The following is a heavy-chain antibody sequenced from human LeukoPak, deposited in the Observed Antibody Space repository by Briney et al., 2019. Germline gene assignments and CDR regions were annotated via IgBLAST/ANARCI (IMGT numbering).Heavy chain of an antibody. CDR3: AREGYYYDSSGYCY. J-gene: IGHJ4*02. D-gene: IGHD3-22*01. V-gene: IGHV1-2*02. Sequence: ASVNLCRKASGYTFTGYYMHWVRQAPGQGLEWMGWINPNSGGTNYAQKFQGRVTMNRDTSISTAYMELSRLRSDDTAVYYCAREGYYYDSSGYCYWGEGTLVTVSS. CDR2: INPNSGGT. CDR1: GYTFTGYY.